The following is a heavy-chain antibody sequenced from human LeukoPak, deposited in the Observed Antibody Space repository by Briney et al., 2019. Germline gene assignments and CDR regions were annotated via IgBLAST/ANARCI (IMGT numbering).Heavy chain of an antibody. J-gene: IGHJ5*02. V-gene: IGHV4-30-2*01. CDR3: ASSRRYPRFDP. CDR2: IYHSGST. D-gene: IGHD6-13*01. Sequence: SQTLSLTCAVSGGSISSGGYSWSWIRQPPGKGLEWTGYIYHSGSTYYNPSLKSRVTISVDRSKNQFSLKLSSVTAADTAVYYCASSRRYPRFDPWGQGTLVTVSS. CDR1: GGSISSGGYS.